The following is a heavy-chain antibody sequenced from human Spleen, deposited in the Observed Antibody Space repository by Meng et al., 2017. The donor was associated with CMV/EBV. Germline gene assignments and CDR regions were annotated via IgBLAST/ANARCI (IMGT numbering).Heavy chain of an antibody. CDR2: ISSSSSSI. Sequence: SSMTWVRQAPGQGLEWVSSISSSSSSIYYADSVKGRFTISRDNAKNSLYLQMNSLRAEDTAVYYCARDQLRYFDWPLRWYYYYGMDVWGQGTMVTVSS. D-gene: IGHD3-9*01. CDR1: SS. V-gene: IGHV3-21*01. CDR3: ARDQLRYFDWPLRWYYYYGMDV. J-gene: IGHJ6*02.